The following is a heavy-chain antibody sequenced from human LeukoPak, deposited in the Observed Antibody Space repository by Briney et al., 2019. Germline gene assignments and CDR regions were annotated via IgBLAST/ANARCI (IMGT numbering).Heavy chain of an antibody. CDR1: GYTLTELS. D-gene: IGHD5-12*01. CDR2: FDPEDGET. CDR3: ARGYSGYDPFDY. V-gene: IGHV1-24*01. Sequence: ASVKVSCKVSGYTLTELSMHWVRQAPGKGLEWMGGFDPEDGETIYAQKFQGRVTMTEDTSTDTAYMELSSLRSEDTAVYYCARGYSGYDPFDYWGQGTLVTVSS. J-gene: IGHJ4*02.